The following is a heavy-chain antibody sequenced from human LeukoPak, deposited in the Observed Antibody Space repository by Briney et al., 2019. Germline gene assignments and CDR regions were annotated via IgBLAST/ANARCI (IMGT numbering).Heavy chain of an antibody. CDR2: ISSGSSYT. J-gene: IGHJ3*02. CDR1: GFTFSDYY. CDR3: ARDSDDYGGKGRAFDI. D-gene: IGHD4-23*01. Sequence: GGSLRLSCAASGFTFSDYYMSWIRQAPGKGLEWVSYISSGSSYTNYADSVKGRFTISRDNAKNSLYLQMNSLRAEDTAVYYCARDSDDYGGKGRAFDIWGQGTMVTVSS. V-gene: IGHV3-11*05.